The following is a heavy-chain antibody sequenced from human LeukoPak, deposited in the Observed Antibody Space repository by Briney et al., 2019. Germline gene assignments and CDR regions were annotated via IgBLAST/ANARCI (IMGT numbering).Heavy chain of an antibody. V-gene: IGHV3-30*18. J-gene: IGHJ4*02. CDR3: AKGALRYFGWLTCFVDY. CDR2: ISYDGSNK. CDR1: GFTFSSYG. D-gene: IGHD3-9*01. Sequence: GRSLRLSCAASGFTFSSYGMHWVRQAPGKGLEWLAVISYDGSNKYYADSVKGRFTISRDNSKNTLYLQMNSLRAEDTAVYYCAKGALRYFGWLTCFVDYWGQETLVTVSS.